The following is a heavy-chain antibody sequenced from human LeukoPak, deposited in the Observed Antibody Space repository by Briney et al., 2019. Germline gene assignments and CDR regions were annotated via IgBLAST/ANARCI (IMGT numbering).Heavy chain of an antibody. CDR1: GGSISSNDW. Sequence: SETLSLTCTVSGGSISSNDWWSWVRQPPGKGLEWIGEIYQSGSTNYNPSLKSRVTILVDKSKNQFSLKLTSVTAADTAVYYCARDQTNNWFDPWGQGTLVTVSS. D-gene: IGHD4-11*01. CDR2: IYQSGST. CDR3: ARDQTNNWFDP. V-gene: IGHV4-4*02. J-gene: IGHJ5*02.